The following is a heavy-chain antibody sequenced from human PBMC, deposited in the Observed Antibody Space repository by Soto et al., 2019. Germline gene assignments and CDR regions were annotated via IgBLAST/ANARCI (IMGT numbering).Heavy chain of an antibody. CDR2: IYWDDDK. V-gene: IGHV2-5*02. D-gene: IGHD3-22*01. Sequence: QITLKESGPTLVKPTQTLTLTCTFSGFSLSTSGVGVGWIRQPPGKALEWLALIYWDDDKRYSPSLKSRLTIPKDTSKNQVVLTMTNMDPVDTATYYCAHRRRYYYDSSGYYQSDWFYPWGQGTLVTVSS. CDR1: GFSLSTSGVG. J-gene: IGHJ5*02. CDR3: AHRRRYYYDSSGYYQSDWFYP.